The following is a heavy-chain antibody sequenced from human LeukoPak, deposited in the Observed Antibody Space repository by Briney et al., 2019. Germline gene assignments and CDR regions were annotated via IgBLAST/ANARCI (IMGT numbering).Heavy chain of an antibody. CDR1: GFTFSSHG. D-gene: IGHD3-10*01. CDR2: ISYDGSHK. Sequence: GGSLRLSCAVSGFTFSSHGMHWVRQAPGKGLEWVAVISYDGSHKNYADSVKGRFTISRDNAKNSLYLQMNSLRDEDTAVYYCARHYSNSGSYHDAFDIWGQGTLVTVSS. V-gene: IGHV3-30*03. CDR3: ARHYSNSGSYHDAFDI. J-gene: IGHJ3*02.